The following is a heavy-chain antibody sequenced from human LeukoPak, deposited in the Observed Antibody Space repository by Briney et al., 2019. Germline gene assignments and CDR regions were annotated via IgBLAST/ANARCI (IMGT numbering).Heavy chain of an antibody. Sequence: GGSLRLSCAASGFTFSSYSMNWVRQAPGKGLEWVSSISSSSYIYYADSVKGRFTVSRDNAKNSLYLQMNSPRAEDTAVYYCATGGEAVAERGYWGQGTLVTVSS. V-gene: IGHV3-21*01. J-gene: IGHJ4*02. CDR3: ATGGEAVAERGY. CDR1: GFTFSSYS. D-gene: IGHD6-19*01. CDR2: ISSSSYI.